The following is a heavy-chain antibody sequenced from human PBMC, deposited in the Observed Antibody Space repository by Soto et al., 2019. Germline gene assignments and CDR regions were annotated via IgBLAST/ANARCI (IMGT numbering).Heavy chain of an antibody. J-gene: IGHJ6*02. CDR2: IDPSDSYT. D-gene: IGHD2-2*02. V-gene: IGHV5-10-1*01. CDR3: ARERIVVVPAAVHYYYYGMDV. CDR1: GYSFTSYW. Sequence: GESLKISCKGSGYSFTSYWISWVRQMPGKGLEWMGRIDPSDSYTNYSPSFQGHVTISAGKSISTAYLQWSSLKASDTAMYYCARERIVVVPAAVHYYYYGMDVWGQGTTVTVSS.